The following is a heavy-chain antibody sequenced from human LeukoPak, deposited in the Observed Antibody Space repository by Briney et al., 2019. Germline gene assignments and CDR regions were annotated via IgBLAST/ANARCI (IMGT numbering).Heavy chain of an antibody. CDR1: GFTFSDYY. CDR2: ISSSGSTI. Sequence: PGESLRLSCAASGFTFSDYYMSWICQAPGKGLEWVSYISSSGSTIYYADSVKGRFTISRDNAKNSLYLQMNSLRAEDTAVYYCAREARYSSGWHDYWGQGTLVTVSS. V-gene: IGHV3-11*04. D-gene: IGHD6-19*01. CDR3: AREARYSSGWHDY. J-gene: IGHJ4*02.